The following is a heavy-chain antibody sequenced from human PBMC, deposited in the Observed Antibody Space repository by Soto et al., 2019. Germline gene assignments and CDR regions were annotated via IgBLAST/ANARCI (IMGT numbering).Heavy chain of an antibody. CDR2: ISGSGGSR. D-gene: IGHD3-10*01. J-gene: IGHJ4*02. V-gene: IGHV3-23*01. Sequence: EVQLLESGGGLVQPGGSLRLSCAASGFTFSSYAMSWVRQAPGKGLEWVSAISGSGGSRYYADSVKGRFTLSRDNSKNTLYLQMNSLRAEDTAVYYCAKLGSMVYPPRNGYWGQGTLVTVSS. CDR3: AKLGSMVYPPRNGY. CDR1: GFTFSSYA.